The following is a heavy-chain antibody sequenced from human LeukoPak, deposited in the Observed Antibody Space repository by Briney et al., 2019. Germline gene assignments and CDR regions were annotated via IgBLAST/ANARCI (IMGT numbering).Heavy chain of an antibody. CDR3: ARDRYYYGSGSYTFDY. V-gene: IGHV4-4*07. D-gene: IGHD3-10*01. CDR2: IYTSGST. J-gene: IGHJ4*02. CDR1: GGSFSGYY. Sequence: PSETLSLTCAVYGGSFSGYYWSWIRQPAGKGLEWIGRIYTSGSTNYNPSLKSRVTMSVDTSKNQFSLKLSSVTAADTAVYYCARDRYYYGSGSYTFDYWGQGTLVTVSS.